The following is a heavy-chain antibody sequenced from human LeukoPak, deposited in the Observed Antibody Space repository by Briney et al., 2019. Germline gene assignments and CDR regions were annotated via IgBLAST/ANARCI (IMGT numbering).Heavy chain of an antibody. CDR3: AKGQPRGYRFEDY. D-gene: IGHD5-18*01. V-gene: IGHV3-43*01. CDR2: ISWDGGST. Sequence: GGSLRLSCAASGFTFDDYTMHWVRQAPGRGLEWVSLISWDGGSTYYADSVKGRLTISRDNSKNSLYLQMNSLRTEDTALYYCAKGQPRGYRFEDYWGQGTLVTVSS. J-gene: IGHJ4*02. CDR1: GFTFDDYT.